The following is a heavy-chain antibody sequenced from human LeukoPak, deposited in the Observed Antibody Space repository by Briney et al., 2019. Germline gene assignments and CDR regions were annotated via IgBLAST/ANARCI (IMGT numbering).Heavy chain of an antibody. D-gene: IGHD3-16*02. CDR2: ICGYGGIT. Sequence: GGSLSLSCAASGFTFDDYAMHWVRQAPGKGLEWVSYICGYGGITYYAASVKSRFTISRDNSRNPLHLQMSRLRTADTALYYCAIDLIIGTPAYGMDVWGQGTTVTVSS. J-gene: IGHJ6*02. CDR3: AIDLIIGTPAYGMDV. V-gene: IGHV3-43*02. CDR1: GFTFDDYA.